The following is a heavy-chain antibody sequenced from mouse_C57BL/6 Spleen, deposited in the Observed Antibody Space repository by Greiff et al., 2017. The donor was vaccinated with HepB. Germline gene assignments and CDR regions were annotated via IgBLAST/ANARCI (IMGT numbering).Heavy chain of an antibody. CDR3: ARRGYYDPFDY. V-gene: IGHV1-55*01. Sequence: QVQLQQPGAELVKPGASVKMSCKASGYTFTSYWITWVKQRPGQGLEWIGDIYPGSGSTNYNEKFKSKATLTVDKSSSTAYMQLSSLTSEDSAVYYCARRGYYDPFDYWGQGTTLTVSS. J-gene: IGHJ2*01. CDR1: GYTFTSYW. D-gene: IGHD2-4*01. CDR2: IYPGSGST.